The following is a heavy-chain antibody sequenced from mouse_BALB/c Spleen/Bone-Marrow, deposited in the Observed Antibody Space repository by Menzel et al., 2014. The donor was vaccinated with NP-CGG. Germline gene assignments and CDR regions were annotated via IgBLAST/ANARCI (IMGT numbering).Heavy chain of an antibody. CDR3: AMGSPY. J-gene: IGHJ3*01. D-gene: IGHD6-2*01. CDR2: INPGNGGT. V-gene: IGHV1S81*02. CDR1: GYTFTNYY. Sequence: VQLQESGAELVKPGASVKLSCKTSGYTFTNYYIYWVKQRPGQGLEWIGEINPGNGGTNFNERFKSKATLTVDKSSTTAYILLTSLTSEDSAVYYCAMGSPYSGQWTLVTVSA.